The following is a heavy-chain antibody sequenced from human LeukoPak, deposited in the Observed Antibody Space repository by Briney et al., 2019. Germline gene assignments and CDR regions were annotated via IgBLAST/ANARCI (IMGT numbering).Heavy chain of an antibody. J-gene: IGHJ6*02. Sequence: GGSLRLSCGPSAFTFNTYAMNWVRQAPGKGLEWVSGISRSGGSTYYADSVKGRFTISRDNSKSTLYLQMNSLRAEDTAVYYCATGLYCSSSSCDDPYYYYAMDVWGQGTTVTVSS. CDR2: ISRSGGST. V-gene: IGHV3-23*01. CDR3: ATGLYCSSSSCDDPYYYYAMDV. D-gene: IGHD2-2*01. CDR1: AFTFNTYA.